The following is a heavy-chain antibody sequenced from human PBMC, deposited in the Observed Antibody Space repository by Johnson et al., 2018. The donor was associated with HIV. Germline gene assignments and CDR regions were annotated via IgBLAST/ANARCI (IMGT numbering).Heavy chain of an antibody. CDR2: ISSSGSTI. CDR3: ARGPGGGEDALDI. CDR1: GFTFSDYY. V-gene: IGHV3-11*04. D-gene: IGHD3-16*01. Sequence: QVLLVESGGGVVQPGGSLRLSCAASGFTFSDYYMSWIRQAPGKGLEWVSYISSSGSTIYYADSVKGRFTISRDNSKNTLYLQMNNLRVEDTAVYYCARGPGGGEDALDIWGQGTMVTVSS. J-gene: IGHJ3*02.